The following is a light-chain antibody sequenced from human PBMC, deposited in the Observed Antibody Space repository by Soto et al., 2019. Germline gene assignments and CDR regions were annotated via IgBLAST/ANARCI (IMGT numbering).Light chain of an antibody. J-gene: IGKJ1*01. CDR3: QHYNNWPPWT. V-gene: IGKV3-15*01. Sequence: DIVMTQSPATLSVSPGERAALSCRASQSVRSNLAWYQQKPGQAPSLLIYGASTRAIGIPARFSGSGSGTEFTLTISSLQSEDFAVYYCQHYNNWPPWTFGQGTKVDIK. CDR1: QSVRSN. CDR2: GAS.